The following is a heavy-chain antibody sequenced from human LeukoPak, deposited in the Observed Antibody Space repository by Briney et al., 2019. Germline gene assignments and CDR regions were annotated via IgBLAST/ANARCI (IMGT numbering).Heavy chain of an antibody. V-gene: IGHV3-48*03. CDR3: ARDAHYDSSGYYYGY. D-gene: IGHD3-22*01. CDR1: GFIFSNYA. CDR2: ISSSGSTI. Sequence: PGGSLRLSCAASGFIFSNYAMHWVRQAPGKGLEWVSYISSSGSTIYYADSVKGRFTISRDNAKNSLYLQMNSLRAEDTAVYYCARDAHYDSSGYYYGYWGQGTLVTVSS. J-gene: IGHJ4*02.